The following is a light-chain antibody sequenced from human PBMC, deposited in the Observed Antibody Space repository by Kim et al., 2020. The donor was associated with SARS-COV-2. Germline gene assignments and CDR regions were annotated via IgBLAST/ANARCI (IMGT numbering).Light chain of an antibody. Sequence: ELTQPPSASGTTGQSVTISCSGSSSNIESNGVNWYQHVPGTAPQLLIHSFNQRPSGVPGRFSGSKSDTSASLTISGLQAEDEADYYCGTWDDSLNGWVFGGGTKLTVL. J-gene: IGLJ3*02. CDR3: GTWDDSLNGWV. CDR2: SFN. V-gene: IGLV1-44*01. CDR1: SSNIESNG.